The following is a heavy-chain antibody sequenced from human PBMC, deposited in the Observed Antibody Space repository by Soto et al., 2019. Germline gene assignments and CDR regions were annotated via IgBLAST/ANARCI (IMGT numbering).Heavy chain of an antibody. D-gene: IGHD3-3*01. CDR3: ARTGSGYYTAFDY. CDR1: GGSFSGYY. CDR2: INHSGST. J-gene: IGHJ4*02. V-gene: IGHV4-34*01. Sequence: ASGTLSLTCAVYGGSFSGYYWSWIRQPPGKGLEWIGEINHSGSTNYNPSLKSRVTISVDTSKNQFSLELSSVTDADTAVYYYARTGSGYYTAFDYWGQGTLVTVSS.